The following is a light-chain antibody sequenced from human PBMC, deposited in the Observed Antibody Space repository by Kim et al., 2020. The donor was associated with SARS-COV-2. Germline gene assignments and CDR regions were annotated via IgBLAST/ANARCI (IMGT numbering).Light chain of an antibody. Sequence: LSPGERATLSCRASQSVSTTYLAWYQQKPGQAPRLLIYGASSRATGIPDRFSGSGSGTDFTLTISRLEPEDFAVYYCQQYGSSQTFGQGTKVDIK. J-gene: IGKJ1*01. CDR1: QSVSTTY. CDR3: QQYGSSQT. V-gene: IGKV3-20*01. CDR2: GAS.